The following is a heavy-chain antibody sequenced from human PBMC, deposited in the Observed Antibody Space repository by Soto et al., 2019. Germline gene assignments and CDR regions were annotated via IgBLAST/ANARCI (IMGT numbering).Heavy chain of an antibody. CDR2: VSPSGTT. CDR1: GDSISSSNW. Sequence: PSETLSLTCAVSGDSISSSNWWSWVRQHPGKGLEWIGYVSPSGTTYYNPSLKSRVSISKDTSKNQFSLEVSSVTAADTAVYYCARDRGSYGMDVWGQGTTVTVSS. V-gene: IGHV4-4*02. J-gene: IGHJ6*02. CDR3: ARDRGSYGMDV.